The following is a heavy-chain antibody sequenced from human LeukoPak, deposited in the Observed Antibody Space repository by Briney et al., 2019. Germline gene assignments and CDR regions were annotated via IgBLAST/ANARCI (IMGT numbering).Heavy chain of an antibody. Sequence: GGSLRLSCAASGFTFSSYAMSWVRQAPGKGLEWVSAISGSGGSTYYADSVKGGFTISRDNSKNTLYLQMNSLRAEDTAVYYCAKDRAVKLAARPDTTKGAFDIWGQGTMVTVSS. CDR2: ISGSGGST. CDR3: AKDRAVKLAARPDTTKGAFDI. D-gene: IGHD6-6*01. V-gene: IGHV3-23*01. J-gene: IGHJ3*02. CDR1: GFTFSSYA.